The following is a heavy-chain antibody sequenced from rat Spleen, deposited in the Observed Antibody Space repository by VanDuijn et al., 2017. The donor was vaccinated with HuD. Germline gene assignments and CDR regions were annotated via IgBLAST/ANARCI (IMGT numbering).Heavy chain of an antibody. J-gene: IGHJ2*01. Sequence: EVQLVESGGGLVQPGRSLKLSCVVSGFTFSNYGMAWVRQTPTKGLEWVASISTGGGNTYYRDSVKGRFTISRDNAKNTQYLQMDILRSEDTATYYCARLLTFLDYGGYSEPFDYWGQGVMVTVSS. D-gene: IGHD1-11*01. V-gene: IGHV5S14*01. CDR1: GFTFSNYG. CDR3: ARLLTFLDYGGYSEPFDY. CDR2: ISTGGGNT.